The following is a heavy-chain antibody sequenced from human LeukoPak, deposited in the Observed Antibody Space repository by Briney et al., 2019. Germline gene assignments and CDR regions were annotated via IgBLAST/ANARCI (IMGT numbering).Heavy chain of an antibody. Sequence: GASVKVSCKASGYTFTGYYMHWVRQAPGQGLEWMGWINPNSGGTNYAQKFQGRVTMTRDTSISTAYMELSRLRSDDTAVYYCARSPAVAASSWFDPWGQGTLVTVSS. V-gene: IGHV1-2*02. J-gene: IGHJ5*02. CDR1: GYTFTGYY. CDR3: ARSPAVAASSWFDP. D-gene: IGHD6-19*01. CDR2: INPNSGGT.